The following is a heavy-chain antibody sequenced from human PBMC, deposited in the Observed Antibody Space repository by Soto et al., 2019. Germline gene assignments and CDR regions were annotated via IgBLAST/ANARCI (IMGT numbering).Heavy chain of an antibody. CDR3: VRHVSSSNNFDY. Sequence: QLQLQESGPGLVKPSETLSLTCTVSGGSISSSSYYWGWIRQPPGKGLEWIGSIYYSGSTYYNPSLKSRVTISVDTSKNQFSLKLSSVTAADTAVYYCVRHVSSSNNFDYWGQGTLVTVSS. J-gene: IGHJ4*02. V-gene: IGHV4-39*01. CDR2: IYYSGST. D-gene: IGHD6-6*01. CDR1: GGSISSSSYY.